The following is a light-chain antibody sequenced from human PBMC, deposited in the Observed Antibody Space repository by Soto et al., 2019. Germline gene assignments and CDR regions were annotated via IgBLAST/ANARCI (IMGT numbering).Light chain of an antibody. CDR2: GAS. CDR3: RQYNTFPLT. J-gene: IGKJ4*01. CDR1: QSVSSS. Sequence: EIVLTQSPGTLSLSPGERATPSCRASQSVSSSLAWYQQKPGQAPRLLIYGASTRATGIPARFSGSGSGTEFTLTISSLQPDDFATYYCRQYNTFPLTFGGGTKVDIK. V-gene: IGKV3-15*01.